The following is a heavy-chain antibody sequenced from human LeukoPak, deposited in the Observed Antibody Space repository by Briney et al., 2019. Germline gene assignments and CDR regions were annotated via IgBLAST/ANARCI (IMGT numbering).Heavy chain of an antibody. J-gene: IGHJ4*02. CDR1: GFTFSSYS. D-gene: IGHD2-15*01. CDR2: ISSSSSYI. Sequence: PGGSLRLPCAASGFTFSSYSMNWVRQAPGKGLEWVSSISSSSSYIYYADSVKGRFTISRDNAKNSLYLQMNSLRAEDTAVYYCARVGCSGGSCYSDYWGQGTLVTVSS. V-gene: IGHV3-21*01. CDR3: ARVGCSGGSCYSDY.